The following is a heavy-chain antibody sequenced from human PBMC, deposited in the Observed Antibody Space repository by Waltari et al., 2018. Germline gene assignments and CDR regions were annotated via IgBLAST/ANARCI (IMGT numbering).Heavy chain of an antibody. CDR2: IKQSGST. V-gene: IGHV4-34*01. CDR1: GGSFSGYY. CDR3: ARTTTDIVVVVAASDAFDI. J-gene: IGHJ3*02. Sequence: QVQLQQWGAGLLKPSETLSLTCAVYGGSFSGYYWSWIRQPPGKGLEWIGEIKQSGSTNYNPSLKSRVTISVDTSKNQFSLKLSSVTAADTAVYYCARTTTDIVVVVAASDAFDIWGQGTMVTVSS. D-gene: IGHD2-15*01.